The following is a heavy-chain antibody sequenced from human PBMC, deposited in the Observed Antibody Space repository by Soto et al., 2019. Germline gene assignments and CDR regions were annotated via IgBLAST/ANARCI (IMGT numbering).Heavy chain of an antibody. CDR1: GFTFSSYG. D-gene: IGHD2-21*02. Sequence: GGSLRLSCAASGFTFSSYGMHWVRQAPGKGLEWVAVIWYDGSNKYYADSVKGRFTISRDNSKNTLYLQMNSLRAEDTAVYYCARPGDSDRTGVPYYFDYWGQGTLVTVSS. J-gene: IGHJ4*02. CDR3: ARPGDSDRTGVPYYFDY. CDR2: IWYDGSNK. V-gene: IGHV3-33*01.